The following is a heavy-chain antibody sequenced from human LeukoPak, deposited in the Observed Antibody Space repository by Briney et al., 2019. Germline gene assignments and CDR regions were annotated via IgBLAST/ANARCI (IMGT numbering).Heavy chain of an antibody. Sequence: GASVKASCKASGYTFTSYYMHWVRQAPGQGLEWMGIINPSGGSTSYAQKFQGRVTMTRDMSTSTVYMEQSSLRSEDTAVYYCARNGHPYYYDSSGYLVDYWGQGTLVTVSS. V-gene: IGHV1-46*01. CDR2: INPSGGST. CDR3: ARNGHPYYYDSSGYLVDY. D-gene: IGHD3-22*01. CDR1: GYTFTSYY. J-gene: IGHJ4*02.